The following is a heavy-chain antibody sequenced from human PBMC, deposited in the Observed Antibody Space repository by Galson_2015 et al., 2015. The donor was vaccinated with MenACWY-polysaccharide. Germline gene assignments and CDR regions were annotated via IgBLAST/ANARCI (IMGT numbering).Heavy chain of an antibody. CDR1: DYSIRSGYF. J-gene: IGHJ4*02. D-gene: IGHD1-26*01. Sequence: ETLSLTCAVSDYSIRSGYFWGWIRQPPGKGLEWIASIFHSGTTYFNPSLKSRVTISVDTSKNQFSLKLSSVTAADTAVYYCARVEKYSGSYYILHWGQGTLVTVSS. V-gene: IGHV4-38-2*01. CDR3: ARVEKYSGSYYILH. CDR2: IFHSGTT.